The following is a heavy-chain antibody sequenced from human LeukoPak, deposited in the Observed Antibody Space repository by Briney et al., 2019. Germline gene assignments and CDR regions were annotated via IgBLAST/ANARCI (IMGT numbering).Heavy chain of an antibody. D-gene: IGHD6-19*01. CDR1: GFTFSSYG. Sequence: GGSLRLSCAASGFTFSSYGMRWVRQAPGKGLEWVAFIRYDGSNKYYADSVKGRFTISRDNSKNTLYLQMNSLRAEDTAVYYCAKDVGSGWLYYFDYWGQGTLVTVSS. V-gene: IGHV3-30*02. CDR3: AKDVGSGWLYYFDY. J-gene: IGHJ4*02. CDR2: IRYDGSNK.